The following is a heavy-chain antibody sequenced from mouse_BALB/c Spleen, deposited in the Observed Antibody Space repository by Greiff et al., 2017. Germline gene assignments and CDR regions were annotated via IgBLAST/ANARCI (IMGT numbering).Heavy chain of an antibody. Sequence: VQLQQSGAELVRPGVSVKISCKGSGYTFTDYAIHWVKQSHAKSLEWIGVISTYYGDASYNQKFKGKATMTVDKSSSTAYMELARLTSEDSAIYYCARWGTTASFDYWGQGTTLTVSS. CDR3: ARWGTTASFDY. CDR2: ISTYYGDA. J-gene: IGHJ2*01. CDR1: GYTFTDYA. D-gene: IGHD1-2*01. V-gene: IGHV1S137*01.